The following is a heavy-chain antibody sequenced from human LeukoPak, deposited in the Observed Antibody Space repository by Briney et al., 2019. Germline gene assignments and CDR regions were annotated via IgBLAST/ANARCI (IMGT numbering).Heavy chain of an antibody. CDR1: GYSFTSYW. Sequence: NHGESLKISCKGSGYSFTSYWISWVRQMPGKGLEWIGIIYPGDSDTRYSPSFQGQVTISADKSINTAYLHWSSLKASDTAMYYCARPRTGTTSGWQKTFDSWGQGTLVTVSS. J-gene: IGHJ4*02. D-gene: IGHD6-19*01. CDR3: ARPRTGTTSGWQKTFDS. CDR2: IYPGDSDT. V-gene: IGHV5-51*01.